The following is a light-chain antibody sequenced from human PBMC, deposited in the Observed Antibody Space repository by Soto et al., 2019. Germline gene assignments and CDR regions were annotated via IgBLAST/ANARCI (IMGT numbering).Light chain of an antibody. CDR3: QQRSNWPLT. CDR2: DAS. J-gene: IGKJ4*01. Sequence: EIVLTQSPGTLSLSPGERATLSCRASQSVSSYLAWYQQKPGQAPRLLIYDASSRATGIPARFSGSGSGTDFTLTISSLEPEDFAIYYCQQRSNWPLTFVGGTKVEIK. CDR1: QSVSSY. V-gene: IGKV3-11*01.